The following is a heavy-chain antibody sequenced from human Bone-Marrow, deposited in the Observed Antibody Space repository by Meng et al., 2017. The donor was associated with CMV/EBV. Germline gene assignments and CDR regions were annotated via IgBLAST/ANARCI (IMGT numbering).Heavy chain of an antibody. Sequence: GGSLRLSCAASGFTFSSYAMHWVRQAPGKGLEWVAVISYDGSNKYYADSVKGRFTISRDNSKNTLYLQMNSLRAEDTAVYYCARDLRRPTYATSYYYYGMDVWGQGTTVTFSS. V-gene: IGHV3-30*04. CDR1: GFTFSSYA. D-gene: IGHD3-10*01. CDR3: ARDLRRPTYATSYYYYGMDV. CDR2: ISYDGSNK. J-gene: IGHJ6*02.